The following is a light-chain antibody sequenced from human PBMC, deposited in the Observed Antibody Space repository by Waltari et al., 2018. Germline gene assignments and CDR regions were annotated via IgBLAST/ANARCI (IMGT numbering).Light chain of an antibody. Sequence: DIVMTQSPLALPAKPAEPASISCRPIQSHLHSNGYNHLDWYLKKAGQSQQLLIYLGSNRASGIPDRFSGSGSGTDFTLEISRVEAEDVGVYYCMQALQTPYTFGQGTKLEIK. CDR3: MQALQTPYT. CDR1: QSHLHSNGYNH. CDR2: LGS. V-gene: IGKV2-28*01. J-gene: IGKJ2*01.